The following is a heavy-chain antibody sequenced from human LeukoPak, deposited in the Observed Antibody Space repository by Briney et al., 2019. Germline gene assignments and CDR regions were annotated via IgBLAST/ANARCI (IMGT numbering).Heavy chain of an antibody. CDR3: ARYYYASGSWFPFDY. Sequence: PGGSLRLSCAASGFTFSSYSMNWVRQAPGKGLEWVSSISSSSSYIYYADSVKGRFTISRDNAKNSLYLQMNSLRAEDTAVYYCARYYYASGSWFPFDYWGQGTLVTVSS. CDR1: GFTFSSYS. J-gene: IGHJ4*02. V-gene: IGHV3-21*01. D-gene: IGHD3-10*01. CDR2: ISSSSSYI.